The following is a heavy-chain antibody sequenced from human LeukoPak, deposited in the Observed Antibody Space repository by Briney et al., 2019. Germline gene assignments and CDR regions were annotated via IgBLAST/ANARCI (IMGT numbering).Heavy chain of an antibody. CDR1: GYPISSSNW. D-gene: IGHD6-25*01. J-gene: IGHJ1*01. CDR2: IHYSGSA. Sequence: SETLSLTCGVSGYPISSSNWWGWIRQPPGKGLEWIGYIHYSGSAYYNPSLKSRVTMSVDTSKNQFSLKLNSVTAVDTAVYYCASRMYGSSGRYFHHWGQGTLVTVSS. V-gene: IGHV4-28*01. CDR3: ASRMYGSSGRYFHH.